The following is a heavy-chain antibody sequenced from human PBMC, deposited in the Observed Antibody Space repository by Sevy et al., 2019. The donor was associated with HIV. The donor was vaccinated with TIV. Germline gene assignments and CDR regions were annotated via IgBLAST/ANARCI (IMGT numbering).Heavy chain of an antibody. Sequence: GGSLRLSCAASGFTFSNYAMSWVRQAPGKGLEWVSGVGSGGSTYYADSLKGRFTISRDNSKNTLYLQMNSLRAADTAVYYGAKEGGRAARRPCCYGMDVWGQGTTVTVSS. V-gene: IGHV3-23*01. J-gene: IGHJ6*02. CDR2: VGSGGST. D-gene: IGHD6-6*01. CDR3: AKEGGRAARRPCCYGMDV. CDR1: GFTFSNYA.